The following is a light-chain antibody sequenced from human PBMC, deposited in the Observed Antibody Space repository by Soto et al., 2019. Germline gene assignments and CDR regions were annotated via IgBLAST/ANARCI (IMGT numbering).Light chain of an antibody. CDR2: GDN. J-gene: IGLJ3*02. CDR1: SSNIGAGYD. CDR3: QSYDSSLSAWV. Sequence: QAVVTQPPSVSWAPGQRVTISCTGSSSNIGAGYDVHWYQQLPGTAPKLLIYGDNNRPSGVPDRFSGSKSGTSASLAITGLQAEDEADYYCQSYDSSLSAWVFGGGTKLTVL. V-gene: IGLV1-40*01.